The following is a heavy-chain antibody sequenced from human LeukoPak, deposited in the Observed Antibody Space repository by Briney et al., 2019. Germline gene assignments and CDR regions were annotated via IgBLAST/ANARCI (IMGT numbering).Heavy chain of an antibody. V-gene: IGHV3-7*01. Sequence: GGSLRLSCAASGFTFSNYWMSWVRQAPGKGLEWVANIKQDGSEEYYVGSAKGRFTISRDNAKNSLYLQMNSLRAEDTAVYYCATNRWFGEPDYWGQGTLVTVSS. CDR1: GFTFSNYW. J-gene: IGHJ4*02. D-gene: IGHD3-10*01. CDR3: ATNRWFGEPDY. CDR2: IKQDGSEE.